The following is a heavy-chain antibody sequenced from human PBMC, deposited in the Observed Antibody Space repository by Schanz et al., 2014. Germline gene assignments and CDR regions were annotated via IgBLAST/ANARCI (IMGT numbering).Heavy chain of an antibody. V-gene: IGHV1-2*02. CDR3: ARVTTGYDS. J-gene: IGHJ4*02. D-gene: IGHD5-12*01. CDR1: GYTFTVYY. CDR2: INPNSGAT. Sequence: QVQLVQSGAEVKQPGASVKVSCKASGYTFTVYYMHWVRQAPGQGLEWLGWINPNSGATSSAQKFQGRVTMTRDTSSSTVYMQLSSLTSDDTAIYYCARVTTGYDSWGQGTLVTVSS.